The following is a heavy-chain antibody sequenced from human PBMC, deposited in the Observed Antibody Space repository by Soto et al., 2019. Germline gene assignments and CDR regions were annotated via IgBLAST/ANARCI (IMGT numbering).Heavy chain of an antibody. V-gene: IGHV3-33*01. D-gene: IGHD5-12*01. CDR2: IWYDGSNK. CDR1: GFTFSSYG. J-gene: IGHJ5*02. CDR3: ARDGGCRDGYTVGCEWFDP. Sequence: QVQLVESGGGVVQPGRSLRLSCAASGFTFSSYGMHWVRQAPGKGLEWVAVIWYDGSNKYYADSVKGRFTISRDNSKNALYLQMNRRRAEVTAVYYCARDGGCRDGYTVGCEWFDPWGQGTLVTVSS.